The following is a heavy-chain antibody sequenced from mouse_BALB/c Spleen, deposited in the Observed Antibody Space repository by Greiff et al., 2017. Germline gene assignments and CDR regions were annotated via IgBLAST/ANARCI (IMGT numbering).Heavy chain of an antibody. J-gene: IGHJ3*01. CDR3: ARIGGLRPWFAY. CDR1: GFSLSTSGMS. CDR2: IWWNDDK. Sequence: QVTLKESGPGILQPSQTLSLTCSFSGFSLSTSGMSVGWIRQPSGKGLEWLAHIWWNDDKYYNPALKSRLTISKDTSNNQVFLKIASVVTADTATYYCARIGGLRPWFAYWGQGTLVTVSA. V-gene: IGHV8-8*01. D-gene: IGHD2-4*01.